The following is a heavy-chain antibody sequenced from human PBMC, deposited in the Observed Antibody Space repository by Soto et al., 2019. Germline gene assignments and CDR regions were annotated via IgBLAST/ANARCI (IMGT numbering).Heavy chain of an antibody. V-gene: IGHV3-30*18. D-gene: IGHD3-22*01. J-gene: IGHJ6*02. CDR2: ISYDGSNK. CDR3: AKMPRSGSFRYYYGMDV. Sequence: GGSLRLSCAASGFTFSSYGMHWVRQAPGKGLEWVAVISYDGSNKYYADSVKGRFTISRDNSKNTLYLQMNSLRAEDTAVYYCAKMPRSGSFRYYYGMDVWGQGTTVTASS. CDR1: GFTFSSYG.